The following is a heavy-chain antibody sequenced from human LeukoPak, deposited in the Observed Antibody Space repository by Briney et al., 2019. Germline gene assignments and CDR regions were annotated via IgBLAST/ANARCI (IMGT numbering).Heavy chain of an antibody. CDR3: ARESVAGPDFDY. Sequence: APVKVSCKASGGTFSSYAISWVRQAPGQGLEWMGRIIPILGIANYAQKFQGRVTITADKSTSTAYMELSSLRSEDTAVYYCARESVAGPDFDYWGQGTLVTVSS. CDR2: IIPILGIA. V-gene: IGHV1-69*04. D-gene: IGHD6-19*01. J-gene: IGHJ4*02. CDR1: GGTFSSYA.